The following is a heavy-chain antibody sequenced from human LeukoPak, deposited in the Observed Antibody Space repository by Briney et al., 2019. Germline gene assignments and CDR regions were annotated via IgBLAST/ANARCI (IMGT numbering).Heavy chain of an antibody. J-gene: IGHJ4*02. CDR2: ISGSGGST. D-gene: IGHD3-10*01. V-gene: IGHV3-23*01. CDR1: GFTFSSYA. Sequence: RPGGSLRLSCAASGFTFSSYAMSWVRQAPGKGLEWVSAISGSGGSTYYADSVKGRFTISRDNSKNTLYLQMNSLRAEDTAVYYCAKDMVRGVIRLPWGQGTLVTVSS. CDR3: AKDMVRGVIRLP.